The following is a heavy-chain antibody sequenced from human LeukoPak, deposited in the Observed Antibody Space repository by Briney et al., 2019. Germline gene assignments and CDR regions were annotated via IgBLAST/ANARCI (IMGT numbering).Heavy chain of an antibody. J-gene: IGHJ4*02. CDR2: ISYDGNNT. Sequence: PGRSLSLSCAPSGFTFSNYGIHSGRRAPGKRVQWGALISYDGNNTWYAASVKGRFTISRDTPKNTSYLQMTSLRAEDRAVYYCAHGGLYYLDYWGKGTLVTVSS. CDR3: AHGGLYYLDY. CDR1: GFTFSNYG. D-gene: IGHD3-10*01. V-gene: IGHV3-30*04.